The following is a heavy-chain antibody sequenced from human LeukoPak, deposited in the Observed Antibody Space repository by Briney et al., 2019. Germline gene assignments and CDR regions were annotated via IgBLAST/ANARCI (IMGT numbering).Heavy chain of an antibody. D-gene: IGHD2-2*01. CDR3: ARSKASIVVVPAAIDY. J-gene: IGHJ4*02. Sequence: GASVKVSCKASGYTFTGYYMHWVRQAPGQGLEWMGWINPNSGGTNYAQKFQGRVTMTRDTSISTAYMELSRLRSDDTAVYYRARSKASIVVVPAAIDYWGQGTLVTVSS. CDR1: GYTFTGYY. CDR2: INPNSGGT. V-gene: IGHV1-2*02.